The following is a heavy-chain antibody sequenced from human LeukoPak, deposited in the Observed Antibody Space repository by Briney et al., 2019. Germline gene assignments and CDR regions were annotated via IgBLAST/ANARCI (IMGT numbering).Heavy chain of an antibody. V-gene: IGHV4-39*07. Sequence: SETLSLTCTVSGGSISSSSYYWGWIRQPPGKGLEWIGSIYYSGGTYYNPSLKSRVTISVDTSKNQFSLKLSSVTAADTAVYYCARDEVDTAMVNFWGQGTLVTVSS. CDR3: ARDEVDTAMVNF. CDR2: IYYSGGT. J-gene: IGHJ4*02. D-gene: IGHD5-18*01. CDR1: GGSISSSSYY.